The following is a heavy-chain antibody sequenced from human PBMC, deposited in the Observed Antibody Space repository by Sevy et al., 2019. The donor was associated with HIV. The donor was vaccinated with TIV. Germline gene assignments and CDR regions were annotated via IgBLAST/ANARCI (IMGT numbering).Heavy chain of an antibody. CDR2: ISWNSGSI. CDR3: AKGDSFHYGSGTSDY. Sequence: GGYLRLSCAASGFTFDDYAMHWVRQAPGKGLEWVSGISWNSGSIDYADSVKGRFTISRDNAKNSLYLQMNSLRAEDTALYYCAKGDSFHYGSGTSDYWGHGTLVTVSS. J-gene: IGHJ4*01. V-gene: IGHV3-9*01. CDR1: GFTFDDYA. D-gene: IGHD3-10*01.